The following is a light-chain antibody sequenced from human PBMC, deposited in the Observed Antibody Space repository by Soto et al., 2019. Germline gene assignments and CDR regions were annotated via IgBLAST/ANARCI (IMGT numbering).Light chain of an antibody. CDR1: QSVSSSY. Sequence: EIVLTQSPGTLSLSPGERATLSCRASQSVSSSYLAWYQQKPGQAPRLLIYGASSRVTGIPDRFSGSGSGTDFTLTISRLEPEDFGVYYCQQYGSSRTFGQGTKVEIK. V-gene: IGKV3-20*01. CDR3: QQYGSSRT. CDR2: GAS. J-gene: IGKJ1*01.